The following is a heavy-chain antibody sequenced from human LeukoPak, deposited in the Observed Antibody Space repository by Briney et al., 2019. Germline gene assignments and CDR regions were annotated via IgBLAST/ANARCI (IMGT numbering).Heavy chain of an antibody. CDR2: IKSSNT. J-gene: IGHJ4*02. CDR3: ARVPDWTYVPDY. D-gene: IGHD3-16*01. CDR1: GGSISSDRFY. V-gene: IGHV4-61*02. Sequence: SETLSLTCTVSGGSISSDRFYWTWDRQPAVKGLEWIGRIKSSNTNYNPSLKSRVSISLDTSTNQFSLKLSSLIAADTAVYYCARVPDWTYVPDYWGQGTLVTVSS.